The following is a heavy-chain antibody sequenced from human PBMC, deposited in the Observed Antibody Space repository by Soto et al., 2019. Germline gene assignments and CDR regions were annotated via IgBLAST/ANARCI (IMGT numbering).Heavy chain of an antibody. CDR2: IYYSGST. CDR1: GASISSGVYY. J-gene: IGHJ4*02. Sequence: SETLSLTCTVSGASISSGVYYWTWIRQHPGKGLEWIGYIYYSGSTYSNPSLKSRVTISVDTSKNQFSLKLSSVTAADTAVYYCARAPLNWGQGPLVTVS. V-gene: IGHV4-31*03. CDR3: ARAPLN.